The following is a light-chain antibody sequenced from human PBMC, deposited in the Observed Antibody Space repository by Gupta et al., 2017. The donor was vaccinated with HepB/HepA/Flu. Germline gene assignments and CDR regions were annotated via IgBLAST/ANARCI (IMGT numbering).Light chain of an antibody. Sequence: QSVRTQRLSVSGAPVQRVTISCSGGSSNIGAGYEVHSYQQLPGTAPKLLVYETINRPSGVPDRFSDSKSGTSASLAITGLQAEDEAFYYCHSYDSGLSGPVFGGGTKLTVL. J-gene: IGLJ3*02. CDR1: SSNIGAGYE. CDR2: ETI. V-gene: IGLV1-40*01. CDR3: HSYDSGLSGPV.